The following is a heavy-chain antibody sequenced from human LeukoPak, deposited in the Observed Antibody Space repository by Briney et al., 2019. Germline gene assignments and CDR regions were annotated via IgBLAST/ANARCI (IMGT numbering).Heavy chain of an antibody. V-gene: IGHV5-51*01. Sequence: GGSLKISFKGSGYSFSNYWIGWVRPMPGKGLEWMGIIYPGGSNTRYSPSFQGQVTISADRSISTAYLQWSSLKASDTAIYYCARQPLVRDCGGDCEFDYWGQGTLVSVSS. J-gene: IGHJ4*02. CDR2: IYPGGSNT. CDR3: ARQPLVRDCGGDCEFDY. CDR1: GYSFSNYW. D-gene: IGHD2-21*02.